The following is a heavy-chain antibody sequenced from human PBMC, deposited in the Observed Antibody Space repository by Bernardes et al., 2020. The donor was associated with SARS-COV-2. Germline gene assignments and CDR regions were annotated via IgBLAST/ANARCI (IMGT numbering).Heavy chain of an antibody. CDR3: ASLGSGSYYNGHDY. J-gene: IGHJ4*02. D-gene: IGHD3-10*01. CDR2: INSDGSST. CDR1: GFTFSSYW. V-gene: IGHV3-74*01. Sequence: GGSLRLSCAASGFTFSSYWMHWVRQAPGKGLVWVSRINSDGSSTSYADSVKGRFTISRDNAKNTLYLQMNSLRAEDTAVYYCASLGSGSYYNGHDYWGQGTLVTVSS.